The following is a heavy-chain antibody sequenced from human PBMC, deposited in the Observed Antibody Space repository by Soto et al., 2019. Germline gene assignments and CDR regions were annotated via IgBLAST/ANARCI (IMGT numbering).Heavy chain of an antibody. D-gene: IGHD4-17*01. CDR3: ARGYGDATYFFDY. Sequence: SETLSLTCAVYGGFVTSGSYYWSWIRQPPGKGLEWIGEMSHSGGTHFNPSLKSRVTISVDTSKNQFTLKMSSVTAADTALYYGARGYGDATYFFDYWGQGTLVPVSS. V-gene: IGHV4-34*01. CDR2: MSHSGGT. CDR1: GGFVTSGSYY. J-gene: IGHJ4*02.